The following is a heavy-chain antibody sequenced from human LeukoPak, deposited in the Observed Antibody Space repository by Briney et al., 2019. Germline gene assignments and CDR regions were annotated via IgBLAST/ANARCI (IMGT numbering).Heavy chain of an antibody. CDR3: ATAHSGWYNY. D-gene: IGHD6-19*01. J-gene: IGHJ4*02. V-gene: IGHV1-24*01. CDR1: GSTLTELS. Sequence: GASVKVSCKVSGSTLTELSIHWVRQAPGKGLEWMGGFDPEDGETIYAQKFQGRVTMTEDTSTDTAYMELSSLRSEETAVYYCATAHSGWYNYWGQRTLVTVSS. CDR2: FDPEDGET.